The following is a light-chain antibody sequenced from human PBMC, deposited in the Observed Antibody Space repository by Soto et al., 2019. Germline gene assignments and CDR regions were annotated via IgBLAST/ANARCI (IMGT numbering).Light chain of an antibody. CDR1: SSDVGAYIY. CDR3: SAYSDIDTKV. J-gene: IGLJ1*01. Sequence: SVLTQPASLSGAPGQSITISCGGSSSDVGAYIYVSWYQQFPGKAPKLILYEVNNRPSGVSNRFSGSKSGTTASLTISGLQPEDEADYYCSAYSDIDTKVFGTGTKVTVL. V-gene: IGLV2-14*03. CDR2: EVN.